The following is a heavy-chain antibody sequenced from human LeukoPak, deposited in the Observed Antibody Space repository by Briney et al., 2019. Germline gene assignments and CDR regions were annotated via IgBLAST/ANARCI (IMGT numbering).Heavy chain of an antibody. CDR3: ARKRWGLDI. CDR1: GGSISSSSYY. Sequence: SETLSLTCTVSGGSISSSSYYWGWIREPPGKRLELIGSIYYSRSTYFNPSLNSRVTISVDTSKTQISVKLSSVTAADTAVYYCARKRWGLDIWGQGTMVTVSS. CDR2: IYYSRST. V-gene: IGHV4-39*01. D-gene: IGHD4-23*01. J-gene: IGHJ3*02.